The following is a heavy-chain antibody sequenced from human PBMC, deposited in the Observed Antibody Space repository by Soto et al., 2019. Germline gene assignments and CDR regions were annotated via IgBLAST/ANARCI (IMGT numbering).Heavy chain of an antibody. V-gene: IGHV1-69*13. Sequence: ASVKVSCKASGGTFSSYAISWVRQAPGQGLEWMGGIIPIFGTANYAQKFQGRVTITADESTSTAYMELSSLRSEDTAVYYCVRGYCSSTSCPPPHYYYYYGMDVWGQGTTVTVSS. D-gene: IGHD2-2*01. J-gene: IGHJ6*02. CDR3: VRGYCSSTSCPPPHYYYYYGMDV. CDR1: GGTFSSYA. CDR2: IIPIFGTA.